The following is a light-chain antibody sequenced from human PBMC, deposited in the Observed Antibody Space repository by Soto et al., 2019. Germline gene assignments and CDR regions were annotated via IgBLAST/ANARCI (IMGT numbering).Light chain of an antibody. V-gene: IGKV1-39*01. CDR3: QQSYSNPRT. CDR2: ATS. Sequence: DIQMTQFPLSLSASVGDRVTITCRASQTIRSHLNWYQQKPGEAPKIVIYATSTLQSGVPSRFNGSVSGTDFTLTISSLQPEDFATYYCQQSYSNPRTFGQGTKVDIK. CDR1: QTIRSH. J-gene: IGKJ1*01.